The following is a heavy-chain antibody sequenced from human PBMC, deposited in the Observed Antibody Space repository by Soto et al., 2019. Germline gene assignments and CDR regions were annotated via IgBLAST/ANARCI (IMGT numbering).Heavy chain of an antibody. Sequence: QLQLQESGPGLVKPSETLSLTCTVSGGSISSSSYYWGWIRQPPGKGLEWIGSIYYSGSTYYNPSVKSRVTISVDTSKNQCSLRLSSVTAADTAVYYCAVPYGVGDYYGMDVWGQGTTVTVSS. D-gene: IGHD4-17*01. CDR3: AVPYGVGDYYGMDV. CDR1: GGSISSSSYY. V-gene: IGHV4-39*01. J-gene: IGHJ6*02. CDR2: IYYSGST.